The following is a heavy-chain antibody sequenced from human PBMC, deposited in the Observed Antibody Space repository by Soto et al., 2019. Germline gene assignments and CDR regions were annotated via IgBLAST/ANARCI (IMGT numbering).Heavy chain of an antibody. CDR3: ARDYDSSGYYYDRPYYFDY. J-gene: IGHJ4*02. CDR2: IIPIFGTA. D-gene: IGHD3-22*01. Sequence: QVQLVQSGAEVKKPGSSVKVSCKASGGTFSSYAISWVRQAPGQGLEWMGGIIPIFGTANYAQKFQGRVTITADESTSTAYMELSSLRSEDTAVYYCARDYDSSGYYYDRPYYFDYWGQGTLVTVSS. V-gene: IGHV1-69*12. CDR1: GGTFSSYA.